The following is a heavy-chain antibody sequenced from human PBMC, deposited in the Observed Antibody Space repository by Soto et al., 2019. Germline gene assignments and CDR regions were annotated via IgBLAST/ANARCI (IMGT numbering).Heavy chain of an antibody. CDR2: IKQDGSEK. CDR1: GFTFSRHW. V-gene: IGHV3-7*04. CDR3: ARQGDYYYDY. D-gene: IGHD2-21*02. Sequence: GGPRRLPCAASGFTFSRHWMSWVRQAPGKGLEWVANIKQDGSEKSFVDSVKGRFTISRDNAKNSLYLQMNSLSVEDTAVYYCARQGDYYYDYWGQGTLVTVSS. J-gene: IGHJ4*02.